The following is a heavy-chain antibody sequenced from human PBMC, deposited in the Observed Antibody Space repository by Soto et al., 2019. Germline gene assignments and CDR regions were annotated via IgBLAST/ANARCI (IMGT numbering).Heavy chain of an antibody. D-gene: IGHD3-3*01. Sequence: QVQLVESGGGVVQPGRSLRLSCAASGFTFSGYGMHWVRQAPGKGLEWVAVIWYDGSDKYYADSVKGRFTISRDNSKNTLYLQMNRLRAEDTAGYYCARDRAITKTVINRGGGVDPWGQGTLVTVSS. CDR2: IWYDGSDK. CDR1: GFTFSGYG. CDR3: ARDRAITKTVINRGGGVDP. V-gene: IGHV3-33*01. J-gene: IGHJ5*02.